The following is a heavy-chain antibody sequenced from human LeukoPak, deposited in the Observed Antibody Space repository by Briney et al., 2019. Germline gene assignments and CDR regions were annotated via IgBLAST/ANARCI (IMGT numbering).Heavy chain of an antibody. CDR2: IRGKAYGGTT. J-gene: IGHJ4*02. CDR1: GFTFSSYA. CDR3: TRAEMATTSFDS. Sequence: GGSLRLSCAASGFTFSSYAMSWVRQAPGKGLEWVSFIRGKAYGGTTEYAASVKRRFTISRDNSKNIAYLQMNSLKTEDTAVYYCTRAEMATTSFDSWGQGTPVIVSS. V-gene: IGHV3-49*04. D-gene: IGHD5-24*01.